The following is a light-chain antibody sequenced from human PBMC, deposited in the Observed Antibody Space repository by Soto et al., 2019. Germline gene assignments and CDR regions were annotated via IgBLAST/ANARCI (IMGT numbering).Light chain of an antibody. CDR2: GAS. J-gene: IGKJ1*01. Sequence: SVLTQSPGTLSLSPGERATLSCRASQSVSSSFLAWYQQRPGQAPRLLIYGASSRATGIPDRFSGGGSGTDFTLTISRLEPEDFAVYYCQQYGSSPLTFGQGTKVDIK. CDR1: QSVSSSF. CDR3: QQYGSSPLT. V-gene: IGKV3-20*01.